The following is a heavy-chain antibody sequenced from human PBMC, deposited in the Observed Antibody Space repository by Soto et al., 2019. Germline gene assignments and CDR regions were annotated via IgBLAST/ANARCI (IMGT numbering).Heavy chain of an antibody. CDR1: GFTFSSYG. J-gene: IGHJ6*02. Sequence: GGSLRLSCAASGFTFSSYGMHWVRQAPGKGLEWVAVIWYDGSNKYYADSVKGRFTISRDNSKNTLYLQMNSLRAEDTAVYYCARDVELLNPSYGMDVWGQGTTVTVSS. CDR3: ARDVELLNPSYGMDV. D-gene: IGHD1-26*01. CDR2: IWYDGSNK. V-gene: IGHV3-33*01.